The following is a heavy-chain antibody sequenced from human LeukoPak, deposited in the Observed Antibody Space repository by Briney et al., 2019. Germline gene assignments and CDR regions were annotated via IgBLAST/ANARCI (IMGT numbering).Heavy chain of an antibody. CDR1: GYTFTSYD. D-gene: IGHD3-22*01. V-gene: IGHV1-8*01. CDR3: ARGVYYDSSGYYYLNWFDP. Sequence: ASVKVSCKASGYTFTSYDINWVRQATGQGLEWMGWMNPNSGNTGYAQKFQGRVTMTRNTSISTAYMELSSLRSEDTAVYYCARGVYYDSSGYYYLNWFDPWGQGTLVTVSS. CDR2: MNPNSGNT. J-gene: IGHJ5*02.